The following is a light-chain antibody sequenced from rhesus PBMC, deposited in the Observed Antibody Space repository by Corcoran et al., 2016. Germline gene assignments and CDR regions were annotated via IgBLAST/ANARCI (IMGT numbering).Light chain of an antibody. V-gene: IGKV3-31*02. CDR2: GAS. CDR1: QSVTSY. Sequence: EIVMTQSPATLSLSPGERATLSCRASQSVTSYLAWYQQKPRQAPRLLIYGASPRATGIPERFSGSGSGTDFTLTINRLEPEDFAVYFCQETSNLFTFGPGTKLDIK. CDR3: QETSNLFT. J-gene: IGKJ3*01.